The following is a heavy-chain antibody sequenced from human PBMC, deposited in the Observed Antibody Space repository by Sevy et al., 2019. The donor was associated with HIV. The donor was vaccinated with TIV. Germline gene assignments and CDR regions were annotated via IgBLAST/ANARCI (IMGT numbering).Heavy chain of an antibody. D-gene: IGHD3-22*01. J-gene: IGHJ4*02. V-gene: IGHV1-24*01. Sequence: ASVKVSCKVSGYTLTKLSMHWVRQAPGKGLEWMGRFDPEDGETIYAQKFQGRVTMTEDTSTDTAYMELSSLRYEDTAVYYCASAREYYEDSSGYLDYWGPGTLVTVSS. CDR1: GYTLTKLS. CDR3: ASAREYYEDSSGYLDY. CDR2: FDPEDGET.